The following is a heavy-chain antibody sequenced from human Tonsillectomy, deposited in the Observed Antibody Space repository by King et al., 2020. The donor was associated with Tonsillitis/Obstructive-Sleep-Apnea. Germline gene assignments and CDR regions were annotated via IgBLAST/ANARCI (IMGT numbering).Heavy chain of an antibody. CDR3: ATAPPSTSSYWGWFDP. Sequence: VQLVESGAEVKKPGASVKVSCKVSGYTLTELSMHWVRQAPGKGLEWMGGFDPEDGETIYAQKFQGRVTMTEDTSTDTAYMELSSLRSEDTAVYYCATAPPSTSSYWGWFDPWGQGTLVTVSS. CDR1: GYTLTELS. J-gene: IGHJ5*02. CDR2: FDPEDGET. V-gene: IGHV1-24*01. D-gene: IGHD2-2*01.